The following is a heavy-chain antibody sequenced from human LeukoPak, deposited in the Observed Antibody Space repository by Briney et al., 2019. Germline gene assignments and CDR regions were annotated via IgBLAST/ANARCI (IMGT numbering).Heavy chain of an antibody. J-gene: IGHJ4*02. CDR2: LYYSGST. CDR3: ANYVSRTMRDY. D-gene: IGHD3-16*01. CDR1: GGSISSSSYY. V-gene: IGHV4-39*01. Sequence: TSETLSLTCTVSGGSISSSSYYWDWIRQPPGKGLEWIGSLYYSGSTYYNPSLKSRVTISVDTSKNQFSLKLSSVTAADTAVYYCANYVSRTMRDYWGQGTLVTVSS.